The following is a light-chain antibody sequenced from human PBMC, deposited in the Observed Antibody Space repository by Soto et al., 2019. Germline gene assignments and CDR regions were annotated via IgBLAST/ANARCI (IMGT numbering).Light chain of an antibody. Sequence: IQLTQSPSSVSASVGDRVTSTCRARQGINDLLSWYQQKPVKAPELLIYAVSYLQSGVPSRFSGSGSGTDFTLTSSSLQPEDFATYFCKQSSAFPLTFGGGTKVDIK. CDR1: QGINDL. CDR2: AVS. V-gene: IGKV1-12*01. CDR3: KQSSAFPLT. J-gene: IGKJ4*01.